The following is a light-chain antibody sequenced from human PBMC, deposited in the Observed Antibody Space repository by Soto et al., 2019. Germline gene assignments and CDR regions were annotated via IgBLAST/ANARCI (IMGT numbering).Light chain of an antibody. J-gene: IGLJ2*01. Sequence: QSVLTQPPSVSGAPGQRVTISCTGSSSNIGAGYDVHWYQQLPGTAPKLLIYGNSNRPSGVPDRFSGSKSGTSASLAITGLQAEDEADYYGQSYDSSLSGSVVFGGGTKLTVL. CDR3: QSYDSSLSGSVV. CDR1: SSNIGAGYD. V-gene: IGLV1-40*01. CDR2: GNS.